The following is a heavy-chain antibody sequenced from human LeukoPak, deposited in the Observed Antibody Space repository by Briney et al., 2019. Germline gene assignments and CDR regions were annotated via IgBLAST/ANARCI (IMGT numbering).Heavy chain of an antibody. CDR2: ISNGKT. Sequence: PGGSLLLSCAASGFPFSSHAMSWVRPPPGKGLEWVAAISNGKTYYADSVRGRFTISGDKAKNSLYLQMNSLRVEDTAVYYCARDYKYAFDNWGQGTLVTVSS. J-gene: IGHJ4*02. CDR3: ARDYKYAFDN. V-gene: IGHV3-21*01. CDR1: GFPFSSHA. D-gene: IGHD5-24*01.